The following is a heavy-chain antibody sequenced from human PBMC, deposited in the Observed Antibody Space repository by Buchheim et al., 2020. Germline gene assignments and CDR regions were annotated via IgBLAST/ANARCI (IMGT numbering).Heavy chain of an antibody. V-gene: IGHV3-23*01. J-gene: IGHJ4*02. CDR3: ARAPTGGVAGTEC. CDR1: GFTFSSYA. CDR2: MSPSGGGT. D-gene: IGHD1/OR15-1a*01. Sequence: ELQLLESGGGLVQPGGSLRLSCAASGFTFSSYAMRWVRQAPGKGLEWVSVMSPSGGGTYYADFVRGRFTISRDNSKNILYLQVDSLGADDTAFYYCARAPTGGVAGTECWGQGTL.